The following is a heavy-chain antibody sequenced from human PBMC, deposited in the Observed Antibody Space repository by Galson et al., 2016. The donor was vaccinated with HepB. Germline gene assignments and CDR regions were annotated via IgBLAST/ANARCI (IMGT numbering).Heavy chain of an antibody. D-gene: IGHD2-15*01. CDR3: AGMCSGGSCYSY. J-gene: IGHJ4*02. V-gene: IGHV3-7*01. CDR2: IKEDGSEK. CDR1: GFTFSTYW. Sequence: SLRLSCAASGFTFSTYWMSWVRQAPGKGLEWVANIKEDGSEKYYVDSLKGRFTISRDNAKNSLYLQMSSLRAEDTAVYYCAGMCSGGSCYSYWGQGTLVTGSS.